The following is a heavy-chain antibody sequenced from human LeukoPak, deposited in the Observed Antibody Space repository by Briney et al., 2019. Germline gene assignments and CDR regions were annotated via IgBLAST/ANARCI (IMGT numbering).Heavy chain of an antibody. CDR3: ARVSPDWNFDY. J-gene: IGHJ4*02. CDR1: GGSISNYY. V-gene: IGHV4-59*01. CDR2: IYYSGST. D-gene: IGHD1-1*01. Sequence: SETLSLTCTVSGGSISNYYWSWIRQPPGKGLEWIGYIYYSGSTNYNPSLKSRVTISVDTSKNQFSLKLSSVTAADTAVYYRARVSPDWNFDYWGQGTLVTVSS.